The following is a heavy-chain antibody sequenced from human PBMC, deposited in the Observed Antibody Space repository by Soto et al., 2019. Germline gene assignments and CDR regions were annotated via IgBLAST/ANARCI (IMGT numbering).Heavy chain of an antibody. J-gene: IGHJ4*02. Sequence: QVQLVQSGAEVKKPGASVKVSCKASGYTFTSSGSSWVRQAPAPGLEWMGRISAYNGNTNYAQKLQGRVTMTTDTSTSTAYMELRSLRSYDTAVYYCARQQPLSYFDYWGQGTLVTVSS. CDR1: GYTFTSSG. CDR3: ARQQPLSYFDY. CDR2: ISAYNGNT. D-gene: IGHD6-13*01. V-gene: IGHV1-18*01.